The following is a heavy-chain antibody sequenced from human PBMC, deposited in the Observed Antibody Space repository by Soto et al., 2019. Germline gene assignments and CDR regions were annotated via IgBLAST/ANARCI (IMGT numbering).Heavy chain of an antibody. D-gene: IGHD2-15*01. CDR2: ISNDGNKK. CDR1: GFTFSSYA. J-gene: IGHJ4*02. V-gene: IGHV3-30-3*01. CDR3: ASGGSGRFDY. Sequence: QVQLVESGGGVVQPGTSLRLSCAASGFTFSSYAMHWVRQAPGKGLEWVTVISNDGNKKYYAASVQGRFTISRDISKNALSVQMNSLRSEDTAVYYCASGGSGRFDYWGQGTLVTVSS.